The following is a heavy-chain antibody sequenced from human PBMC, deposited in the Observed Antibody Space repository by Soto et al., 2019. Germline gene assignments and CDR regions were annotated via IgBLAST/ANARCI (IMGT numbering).Heavy chain of an antibody. CDR3: ATIVRANGY. CDR1: RASICTYS. J-gene: IGHJ4*02. D-gene: IGHD1-26*01. CDR2: IYSSGSA. Sequence: PSETLSLTCTVSRASICTYSLSWIRQAAGKGLQWIGHIYSSGSANYSHSLKSRVSISVDSSKNQISLKLNSVTAADTAVYYCATIVRANGYWGQGTLVTVSS. V-gene: IGHV4-4*07.